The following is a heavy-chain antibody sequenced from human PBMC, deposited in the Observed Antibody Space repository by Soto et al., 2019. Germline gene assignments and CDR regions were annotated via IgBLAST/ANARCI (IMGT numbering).Heavy chain of an antibody. CDR3: AKANGIVVVPWFDP. CDR2: ISYDGSSK. V-gene: IGHV3-30*18. Sequence: GGSLRLSCAASGFTFSSYGMHWLRQAPGKGLEWVAVISYDGSSKYYADSVKGRFTISRDNSKNTLYLQMNSLRAEDTAVYYCAKANGIVVVPWFDPWGQGTLVTVSS. D-gene: IGHD2-2*01. J-gene: IGHJ5*02. CDR1: GFTFSSYG.